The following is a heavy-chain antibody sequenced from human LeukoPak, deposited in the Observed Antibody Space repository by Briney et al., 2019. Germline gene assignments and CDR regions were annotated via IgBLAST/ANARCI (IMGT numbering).Heavy chain of an antibody. D-gene: IGHD6-13*01. Sequence: PGGSLRLSCAASGFTFSSYGMHWVRQAPGKGLEWVAFIRYDGSNKYYADSVKGRFTISRDNSKNTLYLQMSSLRAEDTAVYYCAKTQSSSWYGNYMDVWGKGTTVTVSS. J-gene: IGHJ6*03. V-gene: IGHV3-30*02. CDR3: AKTQSSSWYGNYMDV. CDR1: GFTFSSYG. CDR2: IRYDGSNK.